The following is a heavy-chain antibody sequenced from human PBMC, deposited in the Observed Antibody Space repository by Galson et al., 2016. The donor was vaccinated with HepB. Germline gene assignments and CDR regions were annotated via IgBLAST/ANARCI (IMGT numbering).Heavy chain of an antibody. CDR2: LSYDEINE. J-gene: IGHJ4*02. CDR1: GFIFSAYA. D-gene: IGHD1-26*01. Sequence: SLRLSCAASGFIFSAYAMHWVRQAPGKGLEWVAILSYDEINEYYADSVRGRFTISRDNSKSTLYLQMNRLRVDDTAVYYCARDPSYSGSLFDTWGQGAPVTVSS. V-gene: IGHV3-30*04. CDR3: ARDPSYSGSLFDT.